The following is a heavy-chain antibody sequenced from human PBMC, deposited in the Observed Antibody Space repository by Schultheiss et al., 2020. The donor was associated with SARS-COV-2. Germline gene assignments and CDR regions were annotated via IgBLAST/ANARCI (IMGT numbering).Heavy chain of an antibody. CDR3: ARHGGADSTGYYPDY. D-gene: IGHD3-22*01. V-gene: IGHV3-30*03. J-gene: IGHJ4*02. Sequence: GGSLRLSCAASGFTFRIYSMNWVRQPPGKGLEWVAVISYDGSNKYYADSVKGRFTISRDNSKNTLYLQMNSLRAEDTAMYYCARHGGADSTGYYPDYWGRGTLVTVSS. CDR2: ISYDGSNK. CDR1: GFTFRIYS.